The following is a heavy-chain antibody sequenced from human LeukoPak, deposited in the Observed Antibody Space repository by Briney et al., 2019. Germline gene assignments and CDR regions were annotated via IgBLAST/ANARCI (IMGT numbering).Heavy chain of an antibody. V-gene: IGHV3-23*01. CDR3: AKQGRDWLRDYYYYMDV. CDR1: GFTFSSYA. D-gene: IGHD3-9*01. Sequence: TGGSLRLSCAASGFTFSSYAMSSVRQAPGKGLEWVSAISGSGTNTYYADSVKGRFTISRDNSKNTLCLQMNSLRAEDTAVYYCAKQGRDWLRDYYYYMDVWGKGTTVTISS. CDR2: ISGSGTNT. J-gene: IGHJ6*03.